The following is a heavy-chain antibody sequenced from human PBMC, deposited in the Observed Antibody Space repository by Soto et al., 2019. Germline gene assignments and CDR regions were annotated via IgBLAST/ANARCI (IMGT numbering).Heavy chain of an antibody. J-gene: IGHJ4*02. CDR3: VRDHNWAFDF. V-gene: IGHV3-48*02. CDR2: SGTATII. D-gene: IGHD3-16*01. Sequence: PGGSLRLSCAAFGFTFSDYSMNWVRQAPGKGLEWLSYSGTATIIQYADSVRGRFTISRDNAKNSLFLQMNSLRDEDTAVYYCVRDHNWAFDFWGQGALVTVSS. CDR1: GFTFSDYS.